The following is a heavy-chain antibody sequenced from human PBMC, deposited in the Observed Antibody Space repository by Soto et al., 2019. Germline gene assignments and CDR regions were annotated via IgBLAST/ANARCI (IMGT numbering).Heavy chain of an antibody. CDR3: AAWYSSGWSAEYFKV. CDR2: ISTSGSTI. V-gene: IGHV3-11*01. J-gene: IGHJ1*01. CDR1: GFSFSDSY. D-gene: IGHD6-19*01. Sequence: GALRLSCAASGFSFSDSYMNWIRQAPGKGLEWVSYISTSGSTIKYADSVKGRFTVSRDNAKNSLYLQMNSLRAEDTAVYYCAAWYSSGWSAEYFKVWGQGTLVTVSS.